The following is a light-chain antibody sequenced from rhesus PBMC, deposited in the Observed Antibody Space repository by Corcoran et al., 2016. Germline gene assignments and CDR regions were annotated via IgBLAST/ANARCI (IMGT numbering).Light chain of an antibody. J-gene: IGKJ3*01. CDR1: QGISSW. Sequence: DIQMTQSPSSLSASVGDTVTITCRASQGISSWLAWYQHKPGKAPKLLIYKASSLQSGVPSRFSGSGSGTDFTLTISSLQSEDFATYYCQQYSSRPFTFGPGTKLDIK. CDR3: QQYSSRPFT. CDR2: KAS. V-gene: IGKV1-22*01.